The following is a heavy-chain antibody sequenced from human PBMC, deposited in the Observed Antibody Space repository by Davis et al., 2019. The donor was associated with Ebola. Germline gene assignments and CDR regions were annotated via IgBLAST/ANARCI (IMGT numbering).Heavy chain of an antibody. CDR2: ISGSGSST. V-gene: IGHV3-23*01. J-gene: IGHJ6*04. CDR3: AKSGLSVGVVKYHYGMDV. Sequence: PGGSLRLSCAVSVITFSSYAMTWVRQAPGKGLEWVSAISGSGSSTYYADSVKGRFIISRDNSKKTLYLQMNSLRAEDTAVYYWAKSGLSVGVVKYHYGMDVWGKGTTVTVSS. D-gene: IGHD3-3*01. CDR1: VITFSSYA.